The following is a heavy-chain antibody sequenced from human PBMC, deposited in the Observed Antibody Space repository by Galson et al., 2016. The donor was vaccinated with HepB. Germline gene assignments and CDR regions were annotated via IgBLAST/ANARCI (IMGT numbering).Heavy chain of an antibody. CDR2: IGSDGTTT. D-gene: IGHD2-15*01. V-gene: IGHV3-74*01. J-gene: IGHJ4*02. CDR3: VREGDCSDASCLADF. Sequence: SLRLSCAASGFIFNTNWTHWVRQAAGQGLVWVARIGSDGTTTDYADSVKGRFTISRDNAKNTLYLQMMSLRAEDTALYYCVREGDCSDASCLADFWGQGTLVTISS. CDR1: GFIFNTNW.